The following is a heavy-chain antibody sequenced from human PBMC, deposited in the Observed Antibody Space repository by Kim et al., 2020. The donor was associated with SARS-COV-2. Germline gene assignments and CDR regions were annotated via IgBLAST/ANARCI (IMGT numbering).Heavy chain of an antibody. D-gene: IGHD3-16*01. CDR3: ARSAGPYDYYFDY. V-gene: IGHV5-51*01. Sequence: RYSPSFQGQVTISADKSTTTAYMQWSSLKASDTAMYYCARSAGPYDYYFDYWGQGTLVTVSS. J-gene: IGHJ4*02.